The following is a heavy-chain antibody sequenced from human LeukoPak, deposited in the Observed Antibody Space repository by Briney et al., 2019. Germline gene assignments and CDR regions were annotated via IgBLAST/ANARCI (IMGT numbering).Heavy chain of an antibody. CDR2: IIPIFGTA. V-gene: IGHV1-69*13. CDR1: GGTFSSYA. D-gene: IGHD3-10*01. CDR3: ASYYGSGSYGHYYYYYGVDV. J-gene: IGHJ6*02. Sequence: ASVKVSCKASGGTFSSYAISWVRQAPGQGLEWMGGIIPIFGTANYAQKFQGRVTITADESTSTAYMELSSLRSEDTAVYYCASYYGSGSYGHYYYYYGVDVWGQGTTVTVSS.